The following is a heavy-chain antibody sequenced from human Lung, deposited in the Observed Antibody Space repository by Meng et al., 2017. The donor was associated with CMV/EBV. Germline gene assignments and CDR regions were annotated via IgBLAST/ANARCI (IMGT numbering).Heavy chain of an antibody. CDR2: IKQDGSEK. CDR1: GFTFSSYW. J-gene: IGHJ4*02. D-gene: IGHD2/OR15-2a*01. V-gene: IGHV3-7*01. CDR3: ARGRVGTTWLD. Sequence: GESXKISCAASGFTFSSYWMSWVRQAPGKGLEWVANIKQDGSEKYYVDSVKGRFTISRDNAKNSLYLQMNSLRAEDTAVYYCARGRVGTTWLDWGRGTPVTVSS.